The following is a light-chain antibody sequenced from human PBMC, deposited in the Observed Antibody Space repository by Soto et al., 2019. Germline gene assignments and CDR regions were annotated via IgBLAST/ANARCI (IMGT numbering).Light chain of an antibody. J-gene: IGKJ4*01. V-gene: IGKV1-39*01. Sequence: DIPMTQSPSSLSASVGDRVTITCRASQRISTYLNWYHQKPGKAPKLLIYAASSLQSGVPSRFSGSGSGTDVTLTISSLQPEDFETYYCQQSYSTPLTFGGGTKVDNK. CDR3: QQSYSTPLT. CDR1: QRISTY. CDR2: AAS.